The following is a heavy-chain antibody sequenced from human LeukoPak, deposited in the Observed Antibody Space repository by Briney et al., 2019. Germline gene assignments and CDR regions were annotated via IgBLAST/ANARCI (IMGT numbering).Heavy chain of an antibody. D-gene: IGHD6-19*01. CDR2: XYSGGST. CDR3: ARERSLEIAVAGTIFDY. J-gene: IGHJ4*02. CDR1: GXTVSSNY. Sequence: GGSXXLSXAASGXTVSSNYMSWVRQXPGKXXXXXSVXYSGGSTYYADSVKGRFTISRDNSKNTLYLQMKSLRAEDAAVYYCARERSLEIAVAGTIFDYWGQGTLVTVSS. V-gene: IGHV3-66*01.